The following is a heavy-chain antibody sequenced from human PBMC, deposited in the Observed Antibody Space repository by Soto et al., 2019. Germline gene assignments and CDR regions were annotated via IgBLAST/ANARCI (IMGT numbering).Heavy chain of an antibody. D-gene: IGHD1-26*01. V-gene: IGHV3-30*18. Sequence: GGSLRISCAASGFTFSTYGMHWVRQAPGKGLQWVAVISYDGDNKYYADSVKGRFTISRDNSKNTLDLQMNSLRGEDTAVYYCAKEYSGYYYYYMDVWGKGTTVTVSS. CDR3: AKEYSGYYYYYMDV. J-gene: IGHJ6*03. CDR1: GFTFSTYG. CDR2: ISYDGDNK.